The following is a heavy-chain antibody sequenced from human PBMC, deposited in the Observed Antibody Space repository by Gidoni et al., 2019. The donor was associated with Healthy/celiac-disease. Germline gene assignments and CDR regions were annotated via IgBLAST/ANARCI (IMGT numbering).Heavy chain of an antibody. D-gene: IGHD3-22*01. V-gene: IGHV4-39*01. Sequence: QLQLQESGPGLVKPSETLSLTCTVSGGSISSSRYYWGWIRQPPGKGLEWIGSIYYSGSTYYNPSLKSRVTISVDTSKNQFSLKLSSVTAADTAVYYCAKQTGDSSGYYYAAFDYWGQGTLVTVSS. CDR3: AKQTGDSSGYYYAAFDY. CDR1: GGSISSSRYY. CDR2: IYYSGST. J-gene: IGHJ4*02.